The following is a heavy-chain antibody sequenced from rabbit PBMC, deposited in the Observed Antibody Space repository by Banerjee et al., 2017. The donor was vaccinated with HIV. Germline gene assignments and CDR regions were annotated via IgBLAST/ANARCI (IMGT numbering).Heavy chain of an antibody. CDR3: VRFASSSGYLSYYFNL. CDR1: GFIISSYW. J-gene: IGHJ4*01. Sequence: QEQQEESGGVLVKPEGSTTISCAASGFIISSYWICWVRQAPGKGLELIACIDTGSGSTWYASWVNCRFTISRSTTLNTVELKMTSLTAADTATYFCVRFASSSGYLSYYFNLWGPGTLVTVS. CDR2: IDTGSGST. D-gene: IGHD1-1*01. V-gene: IGHV1S43*01.